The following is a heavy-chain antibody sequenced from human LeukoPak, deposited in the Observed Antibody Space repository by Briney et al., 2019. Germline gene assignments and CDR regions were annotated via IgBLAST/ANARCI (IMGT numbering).Heavy chain of an antibody. CDR1: GYSFTAYY. CDR3: ARDGYSNGSGCFDP. V-gene: IGHV1-2*02. Sequence: ASVKVPCKASGYSFTAYYLHWVRQAPGQGLEWMGWINPNNGGTKYAQKFQGRVTMTRDTSISTAYMELSSLRSDDTAMYYCARDGYSNGSGCFDPECRGNGVLVSS. J-gene: IGHJ5*02. D-gene: IGHD5-18*01. CDR2: INPNNGGT.